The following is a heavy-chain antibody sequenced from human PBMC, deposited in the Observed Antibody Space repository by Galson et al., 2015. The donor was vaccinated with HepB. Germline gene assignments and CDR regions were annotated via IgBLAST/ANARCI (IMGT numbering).Heavy chain of an antibody. Sequence: SLRLSCAASGFTFDNYAMSWFRQASGKGLEWVGFIRKKSYGGTTEYAASVKGRFTISRDDSKSIAYLQMNSLKTEDTALYYCSRDAKGGYGPFDYWGQGTLVTVSS. V-gene: IGHV3-49*03. D-gene: IGHD5-12*01. J-gene: IGHJ4*02. CDR1: GFTFDNYA. CDR3: SRDAKGGYGPFDY. CDR2: IRKKSYGGTT.